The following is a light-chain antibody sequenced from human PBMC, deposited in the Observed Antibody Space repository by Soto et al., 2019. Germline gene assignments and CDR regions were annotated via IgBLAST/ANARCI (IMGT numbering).Light chain of an antibody. CDR1: QSVSSTY. CDR2: GAS. V-gene: IGKV3D-15*01. CDR3: QQYNNWPLA. J-gene: IGKJ1*01. Sequence: EIVLTQSPGTLSLSAGERATISCRASQSVSSTYLIWYQQKPGQAPRLLIYGASSRATGVPARFSGSGSGTEFTLTISSLQSEDFAVYYCQQYNNWPLAFGQGTKVDIK.